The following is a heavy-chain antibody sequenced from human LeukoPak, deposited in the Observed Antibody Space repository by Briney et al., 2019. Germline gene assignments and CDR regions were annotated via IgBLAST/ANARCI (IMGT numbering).Heavy chain of an antibody. Sequence: GGSLRLSCAASGLSFSSFAMSWVRQGPARGLEWVSSIRGNGETFYADSVKGRFTISRDNRKNTLYLQMNSLRVEDTAVYFCAKRGVVIRVILVGFHKEAYYFDSWGQGALVTVSS. CDR3: AKRGVVIRVILVGFHKEAYYFDS. CDR1: GLSFSSFA. V-gene: IGHV3-23*01. J-gene: IGHJ4*02. D-gene: IGHD3-22*01. CDR2: IRGNGET.